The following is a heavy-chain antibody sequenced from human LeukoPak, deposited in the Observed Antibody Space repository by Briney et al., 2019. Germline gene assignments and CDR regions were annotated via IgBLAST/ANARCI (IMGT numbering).Heavy chain of an antibody. CDR1: GGTFSSYA. CDR2: IIPMFGTT. V-gene: IGHV1-69*13. Sequence: SVKVSCKASGGTFSSYAISWVRQAPGQGLEWMGGIIPMFGTTKYAQKFQGRVTITAAEPTTTAYMELRSLRSEDTAVYYCARGMYSSGGFWAFDIWGQGTMVTVSS. D-gene: IGHD6-25*01. J-gene: IGHJ3*02. CDR3: ARGMYSSGGFWAFDI.